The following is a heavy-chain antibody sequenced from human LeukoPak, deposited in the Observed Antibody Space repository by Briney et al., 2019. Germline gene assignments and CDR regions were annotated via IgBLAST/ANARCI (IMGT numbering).Heavy chain of an antibody. CDR1: GYSFTNYW. CDR2: IYPGDSDT. J-gene: IGHJ5*02. Sequence: GESLKISCKGSGYSFTNYWIGWVRQMPGKGPEWIGLIYPGDSDTRYSPSFQSQVTISADKSISTAYLQWSSLKASDTAMYYCARHLRLWQNWFDPWGQGTLVTVSS. D-gene: IGHD5-18*01. V-gene: IGHV5-51*01. CDR3: ARHLRLWQNWFDP.